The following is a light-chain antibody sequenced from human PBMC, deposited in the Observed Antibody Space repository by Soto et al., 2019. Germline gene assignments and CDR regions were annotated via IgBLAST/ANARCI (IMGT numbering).Light chain of an antibody. J-gene: IGKJ5*01. CDR2: GAS. CDR1: QSVSSN. Sequence: EIVMTQSPATLSVSPGEGATLSCRASQSVSSNLAWYQQKPGQAPRLLIFGASTRATGIPARFSGSGSGAEFSLTISALQSEDFAIYYCQQRYAWPPITFGQGTRLEIK. CDR3: QQRYAWPPIT. V-gene: IGKV3-15*01.